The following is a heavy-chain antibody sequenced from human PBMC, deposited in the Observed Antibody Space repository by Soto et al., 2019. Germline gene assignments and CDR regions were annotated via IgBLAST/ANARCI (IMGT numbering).Heavy chain of an antibody. CDR3: ARVDRGIAAAGEFTFDI. V-gene: IGHV1-18*01. Sequence: QAPLVQSGAEVKKPGASVKVFCKASGYTFTSYGISWMRQAPVQGLDWMGWMSAYNGYPNYAQKLQGRVTITTDTATSTAYMELRSLRSDYTAVYYCARVDRGIAAAGEFTFDIWGQGKMVTVS. CDR2: MSAYNGYP. CDR1: GYTFTSYG. D-gene: IGHD6-13*01. J-gene: IGHJ3*02.